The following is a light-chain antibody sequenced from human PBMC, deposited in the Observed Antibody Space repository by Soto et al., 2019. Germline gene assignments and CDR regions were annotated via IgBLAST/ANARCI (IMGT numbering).Light chain of an antibody. CDR2: GAS. CDR3: QQYGSSPRFT. CDR1: QSVRNSY. V-gene: IGKV3-20*01. Sequence: EIVLTQSPGTLSLSPGERATLACRASQSVRNSYLAWYQQKPGQAPRLLIYGASTRATGIPDRFSGSGFGTDFTLTISRLEPEDFAVYYCQQYGSSPRFTFGPGTKVDIK. J-gene: IGKJ3*01.